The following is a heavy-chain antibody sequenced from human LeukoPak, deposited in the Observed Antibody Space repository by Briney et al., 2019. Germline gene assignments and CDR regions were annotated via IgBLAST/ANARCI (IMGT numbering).Heavy chain of an antibody. J-gene: IGHJ4*02. D-gene: IGHD3-9*01. CDR2: ISAYNGNT. V-gene: IGHV1-18*01. CDR1: GYTFTSYG. Sequence: GASVKVSCKASGYTFTSYGISWVRQAPGQGLERMGWISAYNGNTNYAQNLQGRVTMTTDTSTSTAYMELRSLRSDDTAIYYCARVENFGIGYFNHWGQGTLVTVSS. CDR3: ARVENFGIGYFNH.